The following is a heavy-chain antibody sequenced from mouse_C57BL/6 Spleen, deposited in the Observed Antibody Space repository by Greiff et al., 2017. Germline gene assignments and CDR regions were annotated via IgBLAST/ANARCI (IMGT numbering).Heavy chain of an antibody. CDR3: ARDRYYGSNYFDY. CDR1: GFTFSDYY. D-gene: IGHD1-1*01. CDR2: INYDGSST. V-gene: IGHV5-16*01. Sequence: EVQLQESEGGLVQPGSSMKLSCTASGFTFSDYYMAWVRQVPEKGLEWVANINYDGSSTYYLDSLKSRFIISRDNAKNILYLQMSSLKSEDTATYYCARDRYYGSNYFDYWGQGTTLTVSS. J-gene: IGHJ2*01.